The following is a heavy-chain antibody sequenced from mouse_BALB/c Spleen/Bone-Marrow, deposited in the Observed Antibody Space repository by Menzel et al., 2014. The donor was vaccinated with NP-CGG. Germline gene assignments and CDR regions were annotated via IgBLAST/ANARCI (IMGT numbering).Heavy chain of an antibody. D-gene: IGHD1-1*02. V-gene: IGHV1-9*01. CDR3: APFYGRFAY. Sequence: VQLQQSGAELMKPGASVKISCKATGYTFSSYWIEWVKQRPGHGLEWIGEILPGSGSTNYNEKFKGKATFTADTSSNTAYMQLSSLTSEDSAVYYCAPFYGRFAYWGQGTLVTVSA. CDR1: GYTFSSYW. J-gene: IGHJ3*01. CDR2: ILPGSGST.